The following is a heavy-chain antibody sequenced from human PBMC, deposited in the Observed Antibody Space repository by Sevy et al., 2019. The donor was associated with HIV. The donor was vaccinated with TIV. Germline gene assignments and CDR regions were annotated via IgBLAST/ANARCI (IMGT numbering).Heavy chain of an antibody. V-gene: IGHV3-74*01. CDR2: INSDGSNT. D-gene: IGHD3-10*01. CDR1: GFTFSTYW. Sequence: GGSLRLSCAASGFTFSTYWMHWVRQVPGKGLVWVSRINSDGSNTNYADSVKGRFTTSRDNAKNTVYLQMNSLRADDTALYFCGREMISMVPGVPDAFDIWGHGTMVTVPS. CDR3: GREMISMVPGVPDAFDI. J-gene: IGHJ3*02.